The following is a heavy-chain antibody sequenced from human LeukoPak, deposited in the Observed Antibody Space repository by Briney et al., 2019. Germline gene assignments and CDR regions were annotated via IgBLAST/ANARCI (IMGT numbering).Heavy chain of an antibody. Sequence: GRSLRLSCAASGFTFSSYGMHWVRQAPVKGLEWVAVISYDGSNKYYADSVKGRFTISRDNSKNTLYLQMNSLRAEDTAMYYCAKDWREQLVESFWGWFDPWGQGTLVTVSS. J-gene: IGHJ5*02. CDR2: ISYDGSNK. D-gene: IGHD6-6*01. V-gene: IGHV3-30*18. CDR1: GFTFSSYG. CDR3: AKDWREQLVESFWGWFDP.